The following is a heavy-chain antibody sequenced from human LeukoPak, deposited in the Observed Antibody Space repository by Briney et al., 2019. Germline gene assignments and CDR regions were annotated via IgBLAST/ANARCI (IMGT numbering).Heavy chain of an antibody. CDR3: ATSGNYYLKY. CDR2: ITSSSTNI. Sequence: GSLRLSCAASGFAFSTYNMNWVRQAPGKGLEWVSHITSSSTNIYYADSVKGRFTISRDNAKNALSLQMNSLRDEDTAVYYCATSGNYYLKYWGQGTLVTVSS. D-gene: IGHD1-26*01. J-gene: IGHJ4*02. V-gene: IGHV3-48*02. CDR1: GFAFSTYN.